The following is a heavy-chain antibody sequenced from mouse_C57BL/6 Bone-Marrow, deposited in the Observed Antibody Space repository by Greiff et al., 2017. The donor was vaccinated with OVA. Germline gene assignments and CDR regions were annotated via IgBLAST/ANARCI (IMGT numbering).Heavy chain of an antibody. Sequence: QVQLQQSGAELARPGAPVKLSCKASGYTFTSYGISWVKQRTGQGLEWIGEIYPRSGNTYYNEKFKGKATLTADKSSSTAYMELRSLTSEDSAVYFCARTPFITTVVASMDYWGQGTSVTVSS. J-gene: IGHJ4*01. D-gene: IGHD1-1*01. CDR1: GYTFTSYG. CDR2: IYPRSGNT. CDR3: ARTPFITTVVASMDY. V-gene: IGHV1-81*01.